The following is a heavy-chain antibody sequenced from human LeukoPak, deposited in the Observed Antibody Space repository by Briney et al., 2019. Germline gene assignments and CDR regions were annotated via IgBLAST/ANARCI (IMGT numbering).Heavy chain of an antibody. D-gene: IGHD4-17*01. J-gene: IGHJ4*02. CDR3: ARRAYGDYFFDY. CDR2: IYPGDSDT. V-gene: IGHV5-51*01. Sequence: GESLKISCKGSGSSFTRYWIGWVRQLPGKGLEWMGIIYPGDSDTTYSPSFQGQVTISADKSINTAYLQWSSLKASDTAIYYCARRAYGDYFFDYWGQGTLVTVSS. CDR1: GSSFTRYW.